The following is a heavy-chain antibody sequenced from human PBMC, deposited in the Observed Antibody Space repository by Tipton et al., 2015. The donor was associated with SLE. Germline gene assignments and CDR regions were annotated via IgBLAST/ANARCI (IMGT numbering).Heavy chain of an antibody. D-gene: IGHD1-14*01. CDR3: ARNRYFDY. CDR1: GGSFSGYY. J-gene: IGHJ4*02. Sequence: GLVKPSETLSLTCAVYGGSFSGYYWSWIRQPPGKGLEWIGEINHSGSTNYNPSLKSRVTISVDTSKNQFSLKLSSVTAADTAVYYCARNRYFDYWGQGTLVTVSS. CDR2: INHSGST. V-gene: IGHV4-34*01.